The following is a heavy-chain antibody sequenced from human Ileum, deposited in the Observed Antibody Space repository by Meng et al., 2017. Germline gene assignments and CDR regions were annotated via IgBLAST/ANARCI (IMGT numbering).Heavy chain of an antibody. J-gene: IGHJ4*02. V-gene: IGHV3-33*01. CDR1: GFIFRSYG. CDR2: IFSDGNDQ. D-gene: IGHD5-12*01. Sequence: QGQVVESGGGVVQPGMSLRLSCAASGFIFRSYGMHWVRQAPGKGLDWVALIFSDGNDQYYADSVKGRFTISRDNSKNTLFLQMNNLRLEDTAVYYCVRRAGYHFDYWGQGTVVTVSS. CDR3: VRRAGYHFDY.